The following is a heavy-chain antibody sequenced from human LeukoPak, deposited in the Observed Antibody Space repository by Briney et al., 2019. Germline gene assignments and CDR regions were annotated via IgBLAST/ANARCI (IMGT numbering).Heavy chain of an antibody. V-gene: IGHV3-64*01. D-gene: IGHD2-15*01. J-gene: IGHJ3*02. CDR3: MRDWWKLPRGTFDI. CDR2: IGDNGGNT. CDR1: GFTFSSHA. Sequence: PGGSLRLSCAASGFTFSSHAMHWVRQAPGKGLEYFSGIGDNGGNTYYANSVKGRFTISRDNSKNTLYLQMASLRPEDMAVYYCMRDWWKLPRGTFDIWGQGTMVTVSS.